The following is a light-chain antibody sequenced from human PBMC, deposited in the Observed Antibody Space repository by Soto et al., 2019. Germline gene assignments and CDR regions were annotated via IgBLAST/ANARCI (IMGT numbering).Light chain of an antibody. CDR1: QDISRY. J-gene: IGKJ4*01. CDR2: AAS. Sequence: DIQMTQSPSTLSASVGDRVTITCRASQDISRYLSWYQQKPGRAPKLLISAASTLQSGVPARFSGSGSGTDFTLSIPSLQPEDFATYYCQQLNTYPVTFGGGTKVDIK. V-gene: IGKV1-9*01. CDR3: QQLNTYPVT.